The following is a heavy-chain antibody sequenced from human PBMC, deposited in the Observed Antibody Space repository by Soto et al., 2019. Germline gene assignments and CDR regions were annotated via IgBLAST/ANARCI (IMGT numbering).Heavy chain of an antibody. CDR3: ASQERIVDY. Sequence: GGSLRLSCAASGFTFSSYAMHWVRQAPGKGLEWVAVISYDGSNKYYADSVKGRFTISRDNSKNTLYLQMNSLRAEDTAVYYCASQERIVDYWGQGNLVTVSS. V-gene: IGHV3-30-3*01. CDR1: GFTFSSYA. CDR2: ISYDGSNK. J-gene: IGHJ4*02.